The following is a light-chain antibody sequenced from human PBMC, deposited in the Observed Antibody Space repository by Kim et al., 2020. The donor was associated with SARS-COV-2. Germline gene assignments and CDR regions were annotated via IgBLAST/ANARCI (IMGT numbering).Light chain of an antibody. CDR3: AVWDDTLSGVA. CDR2: SND. Sequence: ELTQPPSASGTPGQNIIISCSGRTSNIGSNTVNWYQQLPGTAPQLLIYSNDQRPSGVPDRFSASKSGNSASLAIAGLQSGDEGDYFCAVWDDTLSGVAFGGGTQLAVL. V-gene: IGLV1-44*01. CDR1: TSNIGSNT. J-gene: IGLJ2*01.